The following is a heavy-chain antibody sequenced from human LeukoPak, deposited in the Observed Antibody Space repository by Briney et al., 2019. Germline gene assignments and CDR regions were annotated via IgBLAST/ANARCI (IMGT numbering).Heavy chain of an antibody. CDR2: INPNRGGT. CDR3: ASRFRFMGET. J-gene: IGHJ5*02. CDR1: GYTLTGYY. Sequence: GASVKVSCKASGYTLTGYYMHWVRQAPGQGLEWMGWINPNRGGTNYEQQLQGRVTKNRDTSISTAFRELSRLRSDDTAVYYCASRFRFMGETWRQGTLVTVSS. D-gene: IGHD3-16*01. V-gene: IGHV1-2*02.